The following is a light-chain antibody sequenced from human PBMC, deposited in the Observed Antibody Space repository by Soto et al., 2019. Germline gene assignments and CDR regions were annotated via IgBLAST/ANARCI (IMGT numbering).Light chain of an antibody. Sequence: EIVMTQSPATLSVSPGERATLSCRASQGIKDYLAWFQQKPGQAPRLLIYGASTRATAIPARFSGSGSGTEFTLSISSLQSEDFAVYYCQQYNTWPRTFGQGTKVKTK. V-gene: IGKV3-15*01. CDR3: QQYNTWPRT. CDR1: QGIKDY. CDR2: GAS. J-gene: IGKJ1*01.